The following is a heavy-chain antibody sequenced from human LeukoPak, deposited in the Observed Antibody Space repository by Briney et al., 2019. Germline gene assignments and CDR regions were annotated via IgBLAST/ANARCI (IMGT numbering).Heavy chain of an antibody. CDR3: ARDPGNYSYGHFDY. CDR1: GGTFSSYA. CDR2: IIPIFGTA. Sequence: SVKVSCKASGGTFSSYAISWVRQAPGQGLEWMGGIIPIFGTANYAQKFQGRVTITADESTSTAYMELSSLRSKDTAVYYCARDPGNYSYGHFDYWGQGTLVTVSS. J-gene: IGHJ4*02. V-gene: IGHV1-69*01. D-gene: IGHD5-18*01.